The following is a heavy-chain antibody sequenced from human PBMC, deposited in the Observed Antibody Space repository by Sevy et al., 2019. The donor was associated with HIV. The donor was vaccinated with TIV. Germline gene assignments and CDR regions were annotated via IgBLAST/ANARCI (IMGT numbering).Heavy chain of an antibody. J-gene: IGHJ6*02. CDR2: LIPIFGSP. D-gene: IGHD4-4*01. CDR1: GGSFSSYA. V-gene: IGHV1-69*13. CDR3: ARDGHDYSNLYDYYGLDV. Sequence: ASVKVSCKASGGSFSSYAINWVRQAPGQGLEWMGALIPIFGSPNYAQKFRDRVTISADESTRTAYMELSSLRSEDTAVYYCARDGHDYSNLYDYYGLDVWGQGTTVTVSS.